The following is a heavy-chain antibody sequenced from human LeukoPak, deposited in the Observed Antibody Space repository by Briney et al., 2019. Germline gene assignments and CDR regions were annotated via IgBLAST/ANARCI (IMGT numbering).Heavy chain of an antibody. V-gene: IGHV3-7*05. CDR3: ARVKADSSGLGSIEY. D-gene: IGHD3-22*01. J-gene: IGHJ4*02. CDR1: GFTFSSYW. CDR2: IKQDGSEK. Sequence: GGSLRLSCAASGFTFSSYWMSWVRQAPGKGLEWVANIKQDGSEKNYVDSVKGRFTISRDNAKNPLYLQMNSLRAEDTAVYYCARVKADSSGLGSIEYWGLGTLVTVSS.